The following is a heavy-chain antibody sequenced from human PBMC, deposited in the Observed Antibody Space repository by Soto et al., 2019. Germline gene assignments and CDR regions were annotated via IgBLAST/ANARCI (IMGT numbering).Heavy chain of an antibody. CDR2: TYYRSKWYH. D-gene: IGHD3-10*01. CDR1: GDGVSSNSAT. CDR3: ARSITGSAYFDY. Sequence: PSQTLSLTCAISGDGVSSNSATWNWIRQSPSRGLQWLGRTYYRSKWYHDYAVSVKSRITINPDTSKNQFSLQLISVTPEDTAVYYCARSITGSAYFDYWGQGTLVTVSS. V-gene: IGHV6-1*01. J-gene: IGHJ4*02.